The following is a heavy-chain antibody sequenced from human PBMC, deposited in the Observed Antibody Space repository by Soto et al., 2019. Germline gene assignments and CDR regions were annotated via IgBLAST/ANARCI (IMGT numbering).Heavy chain of an antibody. CDR2: IGTAGDT. CDR1: GFTFSSFD. Sequence: LRLSCAASGFTFSSFDMQWVRQPTGKGLEWVSAIGTAGDTYYPGSVKGRFTISRDNAKNSLHLQMNSLRAGDTAVYYCAREARVFGKAFDVWGQGTMVTVSS. CDR3: AREARVFGKAFDV. J-gene: IGHJ3*01. V-gene: IGHV3-13*01. D-gene: IGHD3-3*01.